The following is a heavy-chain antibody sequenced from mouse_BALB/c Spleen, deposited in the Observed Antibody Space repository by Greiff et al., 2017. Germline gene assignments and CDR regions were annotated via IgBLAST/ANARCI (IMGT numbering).Heavy chain of an antibody. CDR1: GYTFTSYW. J-gene: IGHJ3*01. CDR2: IDPSDSET. D-gene: IGHD1-2*01. CDR3: ARRTARTRRGFAY. V-gene: IGHV1-61*01. Sequence: VQLQQPGAELVRPGASVKLSCKASGYTFTSYWMNWVKQRPGQGLEWIGMIDPSDSETHYNQMFKDKATVTVDKSSSTAYMQFSSLTSEDSAVLNCARRTARTRRGFAYWGQGTLVTVSA.